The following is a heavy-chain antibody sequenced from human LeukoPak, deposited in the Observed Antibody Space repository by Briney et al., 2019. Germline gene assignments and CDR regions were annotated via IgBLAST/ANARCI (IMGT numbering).Heavy chain of an antibody. CDR1: GVSISSYH. Sequence: SETLSLTCTGSGVSISSYHWSWIRQPPGKGLEWIGCMYYSGSTNYNPSLKSRVTISGDTSKNHFSLKLSSVTAADTAVYYCARLNGYYFDYWGQGNLVTVSS. CDR2: MYYSGST. J-gene: IGHJ4*02. CDR3: ARLNGYYFDY. D-gene: IGHD2-21*01. V-gene: IGHV4-59*08.